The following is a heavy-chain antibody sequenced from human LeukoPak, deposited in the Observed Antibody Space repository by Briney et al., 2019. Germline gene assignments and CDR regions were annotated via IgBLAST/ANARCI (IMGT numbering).Heavy chain of an antibody. Sequence: PGRSLRLSCAASGFTFSSYGMHWVRQAPGKGLEWIGSIYYSETTYYNPSLKSRVTISVDTSKNQFSLRLSSVTAADTAVYYCARQRYYGSGSYSLNWFDPWGQGTLVTVSS. D-gene: IGHD3-10*01. CDR3: ARQRYYGSGSYSLNWFDP. J-gene: IGHJ5*02. CDR2: IYYSETT. V-gene: IGHV4-39*01. CDR1: GFTFSSYG.